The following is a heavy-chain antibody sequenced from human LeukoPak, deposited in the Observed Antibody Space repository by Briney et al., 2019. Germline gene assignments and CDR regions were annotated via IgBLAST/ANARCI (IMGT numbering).Heavy chain of an antibody. CDR2: IHPSTGNP. D-gene: IGHD3-16*02. J-gene: IGHJ4*02. V-gene: IGHV7-4-1*02. CDR1: GYTFTTYG. Sequence: SVKVSCKASGYTFTTYGISWVRQAPGQGLEWMGWIHPSTGNPAYAQGFTGRFVFSLDTSVSTTYMEISSLKAEDTAVYFCARAFQSLGGLSLPDYWGQGTLVTVSS. CDR3: ARAFQSLGGLSLPDY.